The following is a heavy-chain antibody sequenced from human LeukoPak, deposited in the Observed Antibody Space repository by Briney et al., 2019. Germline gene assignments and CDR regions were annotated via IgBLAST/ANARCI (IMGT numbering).Heavy chain of an antibody. CDR2: IYYSGST. D-gene: IGHD2-2*02. Sequence: SETLSLTCTVSGGSISSSSYYWGWIRQPPGKGLEWIGSIYYSGSTYYNPSLKSRVTISVDTSKNQFSLKLSSVTAADTAVYYCARRRYCSSTSCYIYYYGMDVWGQGTTVTVSS. J-gene: IGHJ6*02. CDR1: GGSISSSSYY. V-gene: IGHV4-39*01. CDR3: ARRRYCSSTSCYIYYYGMDV.